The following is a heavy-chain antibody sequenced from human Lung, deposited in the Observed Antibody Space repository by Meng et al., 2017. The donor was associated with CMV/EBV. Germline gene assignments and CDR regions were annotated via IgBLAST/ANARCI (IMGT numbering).Heavy chain of an antibody. Sequence: SXAASGFTFSSYAMHWVRQAPGKGLEWVAVISYDGSNKYYADSVKGRFTISRDNSKNTLYLQMNSLRAEDTAVYYCARDLRRELSGAFDIWGQGTXVTVSS. J-gene: IGHJ3*02. D-gene: IGHD1-26*01. CDR2: ISYDGSNK. V-gene: IGHV3-30*04. CDR3: ARDLRRELSGAFDI. CDR1: GFTFSSYA.